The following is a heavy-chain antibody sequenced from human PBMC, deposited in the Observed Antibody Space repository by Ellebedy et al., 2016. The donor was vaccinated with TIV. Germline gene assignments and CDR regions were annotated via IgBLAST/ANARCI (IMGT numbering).Heavy chain of an antibody. V-gene: IGHV3-33*08. D-gene: IGHD3-16*01. CDR3: ARVGAHYYYYGMDV. CDR1: GFTFSSYG. Sequence: GESLKISCAASGFTFSSYGMHWVRQAPGKGLEWVAVIWYDGSNKYYADSVKGRFTISRDNSKNTLYLQMNSLRAEDTAVYYCARVGAHYYYYGMDVWGQGTTVTVSS. CDR2: IWYDGSNK. J-gene: IGHJ6*02.